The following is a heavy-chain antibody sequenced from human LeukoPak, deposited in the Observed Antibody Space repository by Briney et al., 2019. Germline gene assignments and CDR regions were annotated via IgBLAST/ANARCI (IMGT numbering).Heavy chain of an antibody. V-gene: IGHV4-4*07. J-gene: IGHJ3*02. D-gene: IGHD3-16*01. Sequence: PSETLSLTCTVSGGSISSYYWSWIRQPAGKGLEWIARMYTSGSTNSNPSLKSRVTMSVDTSKNQFSLKLSSVTAADTAVYYCARDYEGWGKTDVFDIWGQGTMVTVSS. CDR3: ARDYEGWGKTDVFDI. CDR1: GGSISSYY. CDR2: MYTSGST.